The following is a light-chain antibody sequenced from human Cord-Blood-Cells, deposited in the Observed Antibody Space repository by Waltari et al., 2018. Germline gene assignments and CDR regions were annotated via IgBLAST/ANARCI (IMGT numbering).Light chain of an antibody. V-gene: IGKV3-11*01. CDR2: DAS. Sequence: EIVLTQSPATPSLSPGERATLSCRASQSVSSYLAWYQQKPGQAPRLLNYDASNRATGIPARFSGSGSGTDFTLTISSLEPEDFAVYYCQQRSNWPPGFTFGPGTKVDIK. J-gene: IGKJ3*01. CDR1: QSVSSY. CDR3: QQRSNWPPGFT.